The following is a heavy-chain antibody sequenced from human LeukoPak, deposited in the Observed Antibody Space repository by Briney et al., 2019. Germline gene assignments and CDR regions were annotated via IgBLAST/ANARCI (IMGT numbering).Heavy chain of an antibody. CDR2: ISGYNGNT. CDR3: ARDRDYYGMDV. CDR1: AYTFTIYG. Sequence: GASVKVSCKASAYTFTIYGISWVRQAPGQGLEWLGWISGYNGNTNYAPKFQGRVTMTTDTSTSTAYMELRSLRSDDTAVYYCARDRDYYGMDVWGQGTMVTVSS. J-gene: IGHJ6*02. V-gene: IGHV1-18*01.